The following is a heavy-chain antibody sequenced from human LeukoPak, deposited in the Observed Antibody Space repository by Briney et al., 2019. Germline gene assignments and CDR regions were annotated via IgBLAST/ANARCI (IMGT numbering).Heavy chain of an antibody. CDR3: ARDKASSY. Sequence: GGSLRLSCAASGITFSNYAMSWVRQAPGMGLEWVSAITANGRSTYYADSVKGRFTISRDNSKNTLYLQMDSLRDEDTAVYYCARDKASSYWGQGTLVTVSS. D-gene: IGHD5/OR15-5a*01. CDR2: ITANGRST. CDR1: GITFSNYA. J-gene: IGHJ4*02. V-gene: IGHV3-23*01.